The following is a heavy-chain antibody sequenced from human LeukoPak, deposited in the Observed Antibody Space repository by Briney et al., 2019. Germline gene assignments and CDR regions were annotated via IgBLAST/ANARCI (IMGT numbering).Heavy chain of an antibody. D-gene: IGHD3-10*01. Sequence: GGSLRLSCAASGFTFSSYAMSWVRQAPGKGLEWVGRIKSKTDGGTTDYAAPVKGRFTISRDDSKNTLYLQMNSLKTEDTAVYYCTTDPAILWFGELPIDYWGQGTLVTVSS. V-gene: IGHV3-15*01. J-gene: IGHJ4*02. CDR1: GFTFSSYA. CDR2: IKSKTDGGTT. CDR3: TTDPAILWFGELPIDY.